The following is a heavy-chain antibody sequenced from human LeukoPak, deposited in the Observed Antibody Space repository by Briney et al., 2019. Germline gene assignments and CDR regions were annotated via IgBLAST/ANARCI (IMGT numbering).Heavy chain of an antibody. CDR1: GLAFSSYA. D-gene: IGHD6-19*01. V-gene: IGHV3-30*04. J-gene: IGHJ4*02. Sequence: GRSLRLSCAASGLAFSSYAMHWVRQAPGKGLEWVAVISNDGSNKYYADSVKGRFTISRDNSKNTLYLQMNSLRAEDTAVYYCARPTSSIAVAGRFDYWGQGTLVTVSS. CDR3: ARPTSSIAVAGRFDY. CDR2: ISNDGSNK.